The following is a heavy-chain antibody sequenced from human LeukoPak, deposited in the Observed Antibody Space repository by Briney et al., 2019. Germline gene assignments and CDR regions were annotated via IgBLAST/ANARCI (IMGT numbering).Heavy chain of an antibody. J-gene: IGHJ4*02. V-gene: IGHV3-23*01. D-gene: IGHD3-22*01. CDR2: ISDSGGST. Sequence: GGSLRLSCAASGFTFNTYAMTWVRQAPGKGLEWVSGISDSGGSTYYADSVKGRFTISRDNSRNTLYLQMNSLRAEDTAVYYCAMIKEGWGQGTLVTVSS. CDR1: GFTFNTYA. CDR3: AMIKEG.